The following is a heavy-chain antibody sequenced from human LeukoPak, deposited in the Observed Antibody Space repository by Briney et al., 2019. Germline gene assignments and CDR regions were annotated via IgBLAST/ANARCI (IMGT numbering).Heavy chain of an antibody. D-gene: IGHD4-17*01. CDR1: GGSFSGYY. V-gene: IGHV4-34*01. J-gene: IGHJ2*01. CDR3: ARGTGDYVSYWYFDL. Sequence: SETLSLTCAVYGGSFSGYYWSWIRQPPGKGLEWIGEINHSGSTNYNPSLKSRVTISVDTSKNQFSLKLSSVTAADTAVYYCARGTGDYVSYWYFDLWGRGTLVTVSS. CDR2: INHSGST.